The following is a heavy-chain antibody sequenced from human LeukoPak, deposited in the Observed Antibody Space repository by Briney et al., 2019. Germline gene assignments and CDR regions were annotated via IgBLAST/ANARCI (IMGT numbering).Heavy chain of an antibody. D-gene: IGHD2-21*02. V-gene: IGHV1-69*01. CDR2: IIPIFGTA. CDR3: ARESNCGGDCYTFDY. Sequence: GSSVKVSCKASGGTFSSYAISWVRQAPGQGLEWMGGIIPIFGTANYAQKFQGRVTITADESTSTAYMELGSLRSEDTAVYYCARESNCGGDCYTFDYWGQGTLVTVSS. J-gene: IGHJ4*02. CDR1: GGTFSSYA.